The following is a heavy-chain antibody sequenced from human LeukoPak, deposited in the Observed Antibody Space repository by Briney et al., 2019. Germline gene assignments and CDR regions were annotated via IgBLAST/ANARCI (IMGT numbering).Heavy chain of an antibody. Sequence: ASVKVSCKASGYTFTSYGISWVRQAPGQGLEGMGWISAYNGNTNYAQKLQGRVTMTTDTPTSTAYMELRSLRADDTAVYYCARDGPAYCGGDCYSDYWGQGTLVTVSS. CDR2: ISAYNGNT. V-gene: IGHV1-18*01. CDR1: GYTFTSYG. J-gene: IGHJ4*02. D-gene: IGHD2-21*02. CDR3: ARDGPAYCGGDCYSDY.